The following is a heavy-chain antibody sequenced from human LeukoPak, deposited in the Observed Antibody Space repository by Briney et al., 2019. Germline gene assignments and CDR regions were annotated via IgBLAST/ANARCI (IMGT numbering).Heavy chain of an antibody. J-gene: IGHJ4*02. CDR3: ARLQIGAAFDS. V-gene: IGHV4-59*08. CDR2: IQYSGST. CDR1: GGSISNYY. Sequence: PSVTLSLTCTVSGGSISNYYWSWIRQPPGKGLEWIADIQYSGSTNYNPSLKSRTTISVDTSKKQFSLQLNSVTAADTAVYYCARLQIGAAFDSWGQGTLVTASS. D-gene: IGHD3-3*01.